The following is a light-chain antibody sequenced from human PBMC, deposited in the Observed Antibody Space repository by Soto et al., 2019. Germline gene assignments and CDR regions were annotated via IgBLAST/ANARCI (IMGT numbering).Light chain of an antibody. CDR1: SSHIGSKT. CDR2: SNN. J-gene: IGLJ2*01. CDR3: AAWDDSLNGVV. V-gene: IGLV1-44*01. Sequence: QSVLTQPPSASGTPGQRGTISCSGSSSHIGSKTVNWYQQLPGTAPKLLIYSNNQRPSGVPDRFSGSKSGTSASLAIGGLQSEDEADYYCAAWDDSLNGVVFGGGTKLTVL.